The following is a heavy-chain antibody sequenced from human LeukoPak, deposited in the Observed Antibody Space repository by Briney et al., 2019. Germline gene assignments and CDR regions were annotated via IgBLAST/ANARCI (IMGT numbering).Heavy chain of an antibody. J-gene: IGHJ4*02. D-gene: IGHD1-7*01. Sequence: SETLSLTCAVYGGSFSGYYWSWIRQPPGKGLEWIGEINHSGSTNYNPSLRSRVTISVDTSKNQFSLKLSSVTAADTAVYYCATGNYNRPFDYWGQGTLVTVSS. CDR1: GGSFSGYY. CDR2: INHSGST. CDR3: ATGNYNRPFDY. V-gene: IGHV4-34*01.